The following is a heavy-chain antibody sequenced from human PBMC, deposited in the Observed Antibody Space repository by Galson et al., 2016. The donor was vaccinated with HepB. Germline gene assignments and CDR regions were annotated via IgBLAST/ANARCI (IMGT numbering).Heavy chain of an antibody. CDR3: GQGGLRGGVARNWYFGL. CDR1: GFSIGDYA. V-gene: IGHV3-9*01. J-gene: IGHJ2*01. D-gene: IGHD6-19*01. CDR2: INWSGDKR. Sequence: SLRLSCAASGFSIGDYAMHWVRQVPGKGLEWVSGINWSGDKRDYVDSVRGRLTISRDNAENSAFLQMDSLRPEDTGLFFCGQGGLRGGVARNWYFGLWGRGTLVTVSS.